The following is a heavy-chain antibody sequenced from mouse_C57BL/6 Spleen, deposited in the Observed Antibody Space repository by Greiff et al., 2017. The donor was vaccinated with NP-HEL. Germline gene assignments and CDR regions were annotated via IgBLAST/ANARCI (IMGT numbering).Heavy chain of an antibody. Sequence: EVHLVESGGDLVKPGGSLKLSCAASGFTFSSYGMSWVRQTPDKRLEWVATISSGGSYTYYPDSVKGRFTISRDNAKNTLYLQMSSLKSEDTAMYYCARGDSVYWYFDVWGTGTTVTVSS. CDR3: ARGDSVYWYFDV. J-gene: IGHJ1*03. D-gene: IGHD3-3*01. CDR2: ISSGGSYT. V-gene: IGHV5-6*01. CDR1: GFTFSSYG.